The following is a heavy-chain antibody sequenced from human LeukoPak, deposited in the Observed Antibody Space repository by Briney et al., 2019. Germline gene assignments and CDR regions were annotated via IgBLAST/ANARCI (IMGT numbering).Heavy chain of an antibody. CDR2: IKQDGSEK. CDR3: ARGDSSGYYSNYYYYYMDV. Sequence: PGGSLRLSCAASGFTFSSYWMSWVRQAPGKGLEWVANIKQDGSEKYYVDSVKGRFTISRDNAKNSLYLQMNSLRAEDTAVYYCARGDSSGYYSNYYYYYMDVWGKGTTVTVSS. CDR1: GFTFSSYW. D-gene: IGHD3-22*01. J-gene: IGHJ6*03. V-gene: IGHV3-7*01.